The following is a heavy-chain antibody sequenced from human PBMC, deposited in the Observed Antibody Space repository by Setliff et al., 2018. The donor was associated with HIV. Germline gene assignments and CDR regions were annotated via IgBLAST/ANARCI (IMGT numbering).Heavy chain of an antibody. CDR1: GYSFTSYW. J-gene: IGHJ4*02. CDR2: VYPGDFDS. Sequence: PGESLKISCQASGYSFTSYWIGWVRQMPGKGLEWMGTVYPGDFDSIYNESFQGHATMSVDKATRTAYLEWSSLKASDTAIYYCARRKSEDSGYGPRYYDFWGQGTLVTVSS. D-gene: IGHD3-22*01. CDR3: ARRKSEDSGYGPRYYDF. V-gene: IGHV5-51*01.